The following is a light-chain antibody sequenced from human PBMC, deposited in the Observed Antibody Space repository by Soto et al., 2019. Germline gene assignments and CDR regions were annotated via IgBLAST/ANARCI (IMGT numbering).Light chain of an antibody. J-gene: IGLJ1*01. CDR2: EVT. CDR1: SSDVGSYDY. CDR3: SSYAGSNSYV. Sequence: QSALTQPPSASGSPGQSVTISCTGTSSDVGSYDYVSWYQQHPGKAPKLMIYEVTKRPSGVPDRFSGSKSGNTASLTVSGLQAEDEAHYYCSSYAGSNSYVFGTGTKLTVL. V-gene: IGLV2-8*01.